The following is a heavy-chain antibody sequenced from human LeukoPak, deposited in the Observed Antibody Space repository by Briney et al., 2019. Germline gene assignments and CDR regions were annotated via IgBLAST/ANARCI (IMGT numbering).Heavy chain of an antibody. CDR1: GFSFSTYW. CDR3: ARARGYGDRYYFDY. V-gene: IGHV3-7*01. Sequence: GGSLRLSCVASGFSFSTYWINWVRQAPGEGLEWVAHIKHDGSQKYYVDSVKGRFTISRDNAKNSLYLQMNSLRAEDTAVYYCARARGYGDRYYFDYWGQGTLVTVSS. D-gene: IGHD3-16*01. J-gene: IGHJ4*02. CDR2: IKHDGSQK.